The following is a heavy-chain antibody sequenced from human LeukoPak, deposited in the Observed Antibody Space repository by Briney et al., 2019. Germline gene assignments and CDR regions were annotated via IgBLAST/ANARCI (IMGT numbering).Heavy chain of an antibody. J-gene: IGHJ4*02. CDR2: IYYSGDT. Sequence: PSETLSLTCTVSGGSISSSSYFWGWIRQPPGRGLEWIGTIYYSGDTYYNPSLKSRVTISVDPSKNQFSLKLNSVTAADTAVYYCARGRVLRYFDWLSKYYFDYWGQGTLVTVSS. CDR3: ARGRVLRYFDWLSKYYFDY. D-gene: IGHD3-9*01. V-gene: IGHV4-39*01. CDR1: GGSISSSSYF.